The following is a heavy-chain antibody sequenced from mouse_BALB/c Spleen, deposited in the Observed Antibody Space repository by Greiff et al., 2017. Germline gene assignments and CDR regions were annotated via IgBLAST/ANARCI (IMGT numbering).Heavy chain of an antibody. J-gene: IGHJ3*01. CDR3: ARGGDYYGNPFAY. CDR1: GYSITSGYY. V-gene: IGHV3-6*02. D-gene: IGHD2-1*01. Sequence: EVKLVESGPGLVKPSQSLSLTCSVTGYSITSGYYWNWIRQFPGNKLEWMGYISYDGSNNYNPSLKNRISITRDSSKNQFFLKLNSVTTEDTATYYCARGGDYYGNPFAYWGQGTLVTVSA. CDR2: ISYDGSN.